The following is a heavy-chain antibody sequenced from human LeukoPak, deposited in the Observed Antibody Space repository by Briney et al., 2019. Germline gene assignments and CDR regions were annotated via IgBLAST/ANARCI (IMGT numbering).Heavy chain of an antibody. V-gene: IGHV1-46*01. J-gene: IGHJ4*02. CDR1: GYTFTCYY. D-gene: IGHD5-12*01. CDR2: INPSGGST. CDR3: ARDLSGYSGYDRHFDY. Sequence: ASVKVSCKASGYTFTCYYMHWVRQAPGQGLEWMGIINPSGGSTSYAQKFQGRVTMTRDTSTSTVYMELSSLRSEDTAVYYCARDLSGYSGYDRHFDYWGQGTLVTVSS.